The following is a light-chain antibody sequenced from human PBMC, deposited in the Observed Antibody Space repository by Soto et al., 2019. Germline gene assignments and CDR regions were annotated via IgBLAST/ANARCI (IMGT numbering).Light chain of an antibody. Sequence: DIKMTQSPSSLSTSVGDRVTITCRASQGISNYLAWYQQKPGKVPKLLIYAASTLQSGVPSQFSGSGSGTDFTLTISSLQPEDVATYYCQKYNSAPWTFGQGTKVDIK. CDR1: QGISNY. CDR2: AAS. CDR3: QKYNSAPWT. V-gene: IGKV1-27*01. J-gene: IGKJ1*01.